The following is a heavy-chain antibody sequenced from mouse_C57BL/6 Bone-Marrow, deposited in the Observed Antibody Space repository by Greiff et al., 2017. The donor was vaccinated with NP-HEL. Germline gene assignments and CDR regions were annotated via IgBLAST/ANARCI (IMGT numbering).Heavy chain of an antibody. Sequence: EVHLVESGGDLVKPGGSLKLSCAASGFTFSSYGMSWVRQTPDKRLEWVATISSGGSYTYYPDSVKGRFTISRDNAKNTLYLQMSSLKSEDTAMYYCVRRFRGYYAMDYWGQGTSVTASS. J-gene: IGHJ4*01. V-gene: IGHV5-6*01. CDR3: VRRFRGYYAMDY. D-gene: IGHD3-3*01. CDR1: GFTFSSYG. CDR2: ISSGGSYT.